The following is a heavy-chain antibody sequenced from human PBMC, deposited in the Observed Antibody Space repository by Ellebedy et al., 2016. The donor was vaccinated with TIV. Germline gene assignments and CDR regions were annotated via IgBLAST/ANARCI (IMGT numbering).Heavy chain of an antibody. Sequence: GESLKISXAASGFNFDDYGVTWVRQAPGKGLEWVSGIDWNGGRTGYADSVKGRFTISRDNAKNSLYLQMNSLRDDDTALYFCARTHRPIISASGLDYWGQGTLVTVSS. D-gene: IGHD6-13*01. CDR1: GFNFDDYG. CDR3: ARTHRPIISASGLDY. CDR2: IDWNGGRT. V-gene: IGHV3-20*04. J-gene: IGHJ4*02.